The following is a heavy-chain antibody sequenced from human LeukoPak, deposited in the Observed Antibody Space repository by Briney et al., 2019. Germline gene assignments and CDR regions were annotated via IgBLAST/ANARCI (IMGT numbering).Heavy chain of an antibody. J-gene: IGHJ4*02. CDR2: IIPIFGTA. Sequence: SVKVSCKASGGTFSSYAISWVRQAPGQGLEWMGGIIPIFGTANYAQKFQGRVTITADESTSTAYMELSSLRSEDTAVYYCASARYYYNSSGFFDYWGQGTLVTVSS. CDR1: GGTFSSYA. D-gene: IGHD3-22*01. V-gene: IGHV1-69*13. CDR3: ASARYYYNSSGFFDY.